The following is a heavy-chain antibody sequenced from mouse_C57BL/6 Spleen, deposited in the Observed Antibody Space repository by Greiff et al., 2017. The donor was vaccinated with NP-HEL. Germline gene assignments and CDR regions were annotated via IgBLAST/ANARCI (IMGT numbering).Heavy chain of an antibody. V-gene: IGHV2-2*01. D-gene: IGHD1-1*02. Sequence: QVQLKESGPGLVQPSQSLSITCTVSGFSLTSYGVHWVRQSTGKGLEWLGVIWSGGSTDYNAAFISRLSISKDNSKSQVFFKMNSLQADDTAIYYCARNYYGNYYAMDYWGQGTSVTVSS. J-gene: IGHJ4*01. CDR3: ARNYYGNYYAMDY. CDR1: GFSLTSYG. CDR2: IWSGGST.